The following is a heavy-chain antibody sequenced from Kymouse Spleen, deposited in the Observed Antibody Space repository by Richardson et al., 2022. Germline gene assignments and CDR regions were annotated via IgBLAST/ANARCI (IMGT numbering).Heavy chain of an antibody. CDR3: AREDSSSSEYYFDY. V-gene: IGHV3-21*03. J-gene: IGHJ4*02. Sequence: EVQLVESGGGLVKPGGSLRLSCAASGFTFSSYSMNWVRQAPGKGLEWVSSISSSSSYIYYADSVKGRFTISRDNAKNSLYLQMNSLRAEDTAVYYCAREDSSSSEYYFDYWGQGTLVTVSS. CDR1: GFTFSSYS. D-gene: IGHD6-6*01. CDR2: ISSSSSYI.